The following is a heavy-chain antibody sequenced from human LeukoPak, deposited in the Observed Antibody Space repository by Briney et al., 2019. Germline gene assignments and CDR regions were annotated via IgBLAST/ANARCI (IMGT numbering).Heavy chain of an antibody. D-gene: IGHD7-27*01. Sequence: PGGSLRLSCAASGFTFSSYSMNWVRQAPGKGLEWVSSISSSSSYIYYADSVKGRSTISRDNAKNSLYLQMNSLRAEDTAVYYCARGGSSYWGQSKYYFDYWGQGTLVTVSS. CDR3: ARGGSSYWGQSKYYFDY. CDR2: ISSSSSYI. CDR1: GFTFSSYS. J-gene: IGHJ4*02. V-gene: IGHV3-21*01.